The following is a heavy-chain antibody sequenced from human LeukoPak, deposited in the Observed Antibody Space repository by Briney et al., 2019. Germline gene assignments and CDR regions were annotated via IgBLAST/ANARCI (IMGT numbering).Heavy chain of an antibody. CDR2: TYYRSKWYY. D-gene: IGHD1-26*01. CDR3: ARDPVGGSTIFDY. J-gene: IGHJ4*02. Sequence: SQTLSLTCAISGDSVSSNSAAWNWFRQSPSRGLEWLGRTYYRSKWYYDYAVAVKSRISINPDTSKNQFSLQLSSVTPEGTAVYYCARDPVGGSTIFDYWGQGTLVTVSS. CDR1: GDSVSSNSAA. V-gene: IGHV6-1*01.